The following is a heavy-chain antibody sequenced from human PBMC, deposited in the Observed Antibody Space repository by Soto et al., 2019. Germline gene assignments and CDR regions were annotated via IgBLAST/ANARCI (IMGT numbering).Heavy chain of an antibody. CDR2: INPSGGST. CDR3: AREWGGDGYNAPDYFDY. V-gene: IGHV1-46*01. D-gene: IGHD3-16*01. Sequence: QVQLVQSGAEVKKPGASVKVSCKASGYTFTSYYMHWVRQAPGQGLEWMGIINPSGGSTSYAQKFQGRVTMTRDTSTSTVYMEVSSLRSEDTAVYYCAREWGGDGYNAPDYFDYWGQGTLVTVSS. CDR1: GYTFTSYY. J-gene: IGHJ4*02.